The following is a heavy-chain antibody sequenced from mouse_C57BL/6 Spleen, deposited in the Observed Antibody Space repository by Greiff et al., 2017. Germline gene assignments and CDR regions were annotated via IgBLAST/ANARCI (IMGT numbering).Heavy chain of an antibody. V-gene: IGHV14-3*01. CDR2: IDPANGNT. CDR3: ARMRYYGSFYYYAMDY. CDR1: GFNIKNTY. J-gene: IGHJ4*01. Sequence: EVQLQESVAELVRPGASVKLSCTASGFNIKNTYMHWVKQRPEQGLEWIGRIDPANGNTKYAPKFQGKATITADTSSNTAYLQLSSLTSEDTAIYYCARMRYYGSFYYYAMDYWGQGTSVTVSS. D-gene: IGHD1-1*01.